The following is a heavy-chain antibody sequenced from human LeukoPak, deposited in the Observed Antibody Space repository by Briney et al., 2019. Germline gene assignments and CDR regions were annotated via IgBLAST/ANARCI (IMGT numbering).Heavy chain of an antibody. D-gene: IGHD6-19*01. CDR2: IYSGGST. Sequence: GGSLRLSCAASGFTVSSNYMSWVRQAPGKGLEWVSVIYSGGSTYYADSVKGRFTISRDNSKNTLYLQMNSLRAEDTAVYYCARDGAVAGIENDYWGQGTLVTVSS. CDR3: ARDGAVAGIENDY. CDR1: GFTVSSNY. J-gene: IGHJ4*02. V-gene: IGHV3-66*01.